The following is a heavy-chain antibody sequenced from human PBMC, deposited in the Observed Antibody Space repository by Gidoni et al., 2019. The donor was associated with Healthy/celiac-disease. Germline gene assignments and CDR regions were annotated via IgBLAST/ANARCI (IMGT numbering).Heavy chain of an antibody. V-gene: IGHV3-23*01. CDR3: AKDPRYCSGGSCV. CDR2: ISGSGGST. CDR1: GFTFSSYA. D-gene: IGHD2-15*01. Sequence: EVQLLESGGGLVQPGGSLSLSCAASGFTFSSYAMSWVRQAPGKGLEWVSAISGSGGSTYYADSVKGRFTISRDNSKNTLYLQMNSLRAEDTAVYYCAKDPRYCSGGSCVWGQGTLVTVSS. J-gene: IGHJ4*02.